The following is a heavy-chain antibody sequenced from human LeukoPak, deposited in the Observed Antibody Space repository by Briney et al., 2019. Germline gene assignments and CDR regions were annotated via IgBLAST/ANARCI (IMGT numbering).Heavy chain of an antibody. CDR2: ISYTGGTI. Sequence: GGSLRLSCAASGFTFSTYEMNWVRQAPGKGLEWVSYISYTGGTIYYADSVKGRFTISRDNAKNSLFLQMNSLRAEDTAVYYCARSPYSESYYGSAFDIWGQGTMVTVSS. CDR3: ARSPYSESYYGSAFDI. CDR1: GFTFSTYE. J-gene: IGHJ3*02. D-gene: IGHD1-26*01. V-gene: IGHV3-48*03.